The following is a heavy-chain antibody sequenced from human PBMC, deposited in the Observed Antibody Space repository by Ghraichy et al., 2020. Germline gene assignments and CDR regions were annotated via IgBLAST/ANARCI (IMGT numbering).Heavy chain of an antibody. J-gene: IGHJ6*02. CDR3: AGGEKRVWLGRTFRYMDV. CDR2: MYSSGIS. D-gene: IGHD3-10*01. Sequence: LRLSCTVSGGSLTSDNFYWSWIRQPAGKGLEWIGRMYSSGISNYNPSLKSRVTISVDTSKNQFSLKLTSVTAADSAVYFCAGGEKRVWLGRTFRYMDVWGQGTTVTVSS. CDR1: GGSLTSDNFY. V-gene: IGHV4-61*02.